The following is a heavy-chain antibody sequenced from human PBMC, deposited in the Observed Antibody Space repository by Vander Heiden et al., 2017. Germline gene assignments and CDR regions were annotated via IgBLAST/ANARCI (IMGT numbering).Heavy chain of an antibody. V-gene: IGHV3-9*01. CDR1: GFTFPAYS. D-gene: IGHD1-26*01. CDR3: IKETSAGGADV. J-gene: IGHJ6*02. Sequence: ELKLVESGGDLVQPGGSLRLSCAASGFTFPAYSMHWVRQGPGKGLQWVSGINWNSGRIGYADSVKGRFTISRDNAKNSLYLQMNSLRGEDTALYYCIKETSAGGADVWGQGTTVTVSS. CDR2: INWNSGRI.